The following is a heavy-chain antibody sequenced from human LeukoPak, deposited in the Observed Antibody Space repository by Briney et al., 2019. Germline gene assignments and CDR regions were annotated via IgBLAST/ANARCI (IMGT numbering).Heavy chain of an antibody. Sequence: GGSLRLSCAASGFTFSSYAMHWVRQAPGKGLEWVAVISYDGSNKYYADSVKGRFTISRDNSKNTLYLQMNSLRAEDTAVYYCARGSTRLFGVATGEFDYWGQGTLVTVSS. J-gene: IGHJ4*02. V-gene: IGHV3-30*04. CDR3: ARGSTRLFGVATGEFDY. D-gene: IGHD3-3*01. CDR2: ISYDGSNK. CDR1: GFTFSSYA.